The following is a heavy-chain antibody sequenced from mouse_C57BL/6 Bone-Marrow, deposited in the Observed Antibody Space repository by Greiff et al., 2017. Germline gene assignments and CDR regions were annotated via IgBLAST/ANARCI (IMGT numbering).Heavy chain of an antibody. V-gene: IGHV1-81*01. Sequence: QVQLKESGAELARPGASVKLSCKASGYTFTSYGISWVKQRTGQGLEWIGEIYPRSGNTYYNEKVKGKATLTADKSSSTAYMELRSLTSEDSAVYFCARSYPWYFDVWGTGTTVTVSS. CDR2: IYPRSGNT. J-gene: IGHJ1*03. CDR3: ARSYPWYFDV. D-gene: IGHD2-10*01. CDR1: GYTFTSYG.